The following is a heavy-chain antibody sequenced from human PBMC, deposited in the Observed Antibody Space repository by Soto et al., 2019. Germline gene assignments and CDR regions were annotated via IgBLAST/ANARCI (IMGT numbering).Heavy chain of an antibody. D-gene: IGHD2-15*01. CDR1: GFAFSNER. J-gene: IGHJ6*03. CDR3: TTDPQGGVVVVAATRNGSWDYYYYMDA. V-gene: IGHV3-15*01. Sequence: PGGSRRETGADSGFAFSNERKSCIRQAPGKGLEWVGRIKSKTDGGTTDYAAPVKGRFTISRDDSKNTLYLQMNSLKTEDTAVYYCTTDPQGGVVVVAATRNGSWDYYYYMDAWGIGTTVTVSS. CDR2: IKSKTDGGTT.